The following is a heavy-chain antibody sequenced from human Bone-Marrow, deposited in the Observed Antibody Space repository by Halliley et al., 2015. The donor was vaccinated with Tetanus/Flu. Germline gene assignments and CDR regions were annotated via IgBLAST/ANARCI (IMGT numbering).Heavy chain of an antibody. CDR3: ARREYYYRDSGYFSNWFDP. V-gene: IGHV5-10-1*01. D-gene: IGHD3-22*01. Sequence: SDSYTNYSPSFQGHVPISADKSISPAYLQWSSLKASDTAIYYCARREYYYRDSGYFSNWFDPWGQGTLVTVSS. J-gene: IGHJ5*02. CDR2: SDSYT.